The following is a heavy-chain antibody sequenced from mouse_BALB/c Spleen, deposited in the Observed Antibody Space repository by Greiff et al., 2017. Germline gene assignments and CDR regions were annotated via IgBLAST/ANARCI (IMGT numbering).Heavy chain of an antibody. CDR1: GFTFSDYG. CDR2: ISNLAYSI. V-gene: IGHV5-15*02. D-gene: IGHD2-4*01. CDR3: AREKENYDGAMDY. J-gene: IGHJ4*01. Sequence: EVQGVESGGGLVQPGGSRKLSCAASGFTFSDYGMAWVRQAPGKGPEWVAFISNLAYSIYYADTVTGRFTISRENAKNTLYLEMSSLRSEDTAMYYCAREKENYDGAMDYWGQGTSVTVSS.